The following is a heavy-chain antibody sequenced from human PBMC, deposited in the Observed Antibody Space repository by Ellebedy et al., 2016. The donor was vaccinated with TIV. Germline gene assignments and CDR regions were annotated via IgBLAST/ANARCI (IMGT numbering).Heavy chain of an antibody. V-gene: IGHV4-34*01. CDR2: ITHSGST. J-gene: IGHJ4*02. CDR1: GGSFSGYY. CDR3: ARGLARDY. Sequence: MPSETLSLTCAVYGGSFSGYYWSWIRQPPGKGLEWIGEITHSGSTNYNPSLKSRVTISVDTSENQFSLNLSSVTAADTAVYYCARGLARDYWGQGTLVTVSS.